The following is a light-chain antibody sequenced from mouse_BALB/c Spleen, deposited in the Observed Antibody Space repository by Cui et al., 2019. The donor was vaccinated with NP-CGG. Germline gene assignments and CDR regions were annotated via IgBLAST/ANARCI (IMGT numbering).Light chain of an antibody. CDR1: IGAVTTSNY. CDR2: GTN. Sequence: QVVVTQESPPTTSPGETVTLTCRSSIGAVTTSNYANWVQEKPDHLFTGLIGGTNNRAPGVPARFSGSLIGDKAALTITGAQTEDEAIYFCALWYSNHWVFGGGTRLTVL. J-gene: IGLJ1*01. V-gene: IGLV1*01. CDR3: ALWYSNHWV.